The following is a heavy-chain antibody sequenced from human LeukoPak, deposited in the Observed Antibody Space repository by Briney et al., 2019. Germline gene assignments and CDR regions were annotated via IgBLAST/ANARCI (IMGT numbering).Heavy chain of an antibody. CDR2: IYYSGST. J-gene: IGHJ3*02. D-gene: IGHD3-22*01. V-gene: IGHV4-61*01. CDR3: ARDYYYDSSGVI. Sequence: SETLSLTCTVSGGSISTSSYYWSWIRQPPGKGLEWIGYIYYSGSTNYNPSLKSRVTISVDTSKNQFSLKLSSVTAADTAVYYCARDYYYDSSGVIWGQGTMVTVSS. CDR1: GGSISTSSYY.